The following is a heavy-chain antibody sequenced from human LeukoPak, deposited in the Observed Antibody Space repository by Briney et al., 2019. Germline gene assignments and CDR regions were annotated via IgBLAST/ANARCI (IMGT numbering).Heavy chain of an antibody. D-gene: IGHD3-9*01. Sequence: GGSLRLSCAASGFTFDYYGMSWVRQAPGKGLXXVYGINWNGGSTGYADSVKGRFTISRDNAKNSLYLQMNSLRAEDTALYYCARGFDGNFDYWGQGTLVTVSP. CDR3: ARGFDGNFDY. J-gene: IGHJ4*02. CDR2: INWNGGST. V-gene: IGHV3-20*04. CDR1: GFTFDYYG.